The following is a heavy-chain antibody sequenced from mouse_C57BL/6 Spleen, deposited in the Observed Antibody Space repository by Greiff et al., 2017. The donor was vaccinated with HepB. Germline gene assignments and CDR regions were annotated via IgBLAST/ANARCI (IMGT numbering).Heavy chain of an antibody. CDR2: INPYNGDT. CDR1: GYSFTGYF. D-gene: IGHD1-1*01. CDR3: ARCHYYYGSSYWYFDV. Sequence: VQLQQSGPELVKPGDSVKISCKASGYSFTGYFMNWVMQSHGKSLEWIGRINPYNGDTFYNQKFKGKATLTVDKSSSTAHMELRSLTSEDSAVYYCARCHYYYGSSYWYFDVWGTGTTVTVSS. J-gene: IGHJ1*03. V-gene: IGHV1-20*01.